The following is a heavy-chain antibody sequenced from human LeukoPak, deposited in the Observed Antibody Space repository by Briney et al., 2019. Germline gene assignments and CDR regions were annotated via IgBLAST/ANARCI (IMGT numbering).Heavy chain of an antibody. CDR1: GYSFTSYW. Sequence: GESLKISCKGSGYSFTSYWIGWVRPMPGKGLEWMGIIYPGDSDTRYSPSFQGQVTISADKSISTAYLQWSSLKASDTAMYYCVRQGDYDFWSGYYTAGWFDPWGQGTLVTVSS. CDR3: VRQGDYDFWSGYYTAGWFDP. V-gene: IGHV5-51*01. D-gene: IGHD3-3*01. CDR2: IYPGDSDT. J-gene: IGHJ5*02.